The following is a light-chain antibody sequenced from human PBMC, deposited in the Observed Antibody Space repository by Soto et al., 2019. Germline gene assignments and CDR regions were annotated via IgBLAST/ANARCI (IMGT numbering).Light chain of an antibody. CDR2: EVS. Sequence: QSVLTQPPSASGSPGQSVTISCTGTSSEIGGYNYVSWYQQHPGKAPKLMIYEVSKRPSGVPDRFSGSKSGNTASLTVSGLQVEDEADYYWSSYAGSNNYVFGSGTNVTVL. CDR1: SSEIGGYNY. V-gene: IGLV2-8*01. CDR3: SSYAGSNNYV. J-gene: IGLJ1*01.